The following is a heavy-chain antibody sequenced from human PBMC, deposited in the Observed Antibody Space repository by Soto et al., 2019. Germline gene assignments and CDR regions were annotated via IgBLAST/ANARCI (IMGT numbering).Heavy chain of an antibody. CDR1: GASISGSYCY. V-gene: IGHV4-39*01. CDR2: VFYTGFT. D-gene: IGHD1-20*01. Sequence: SETLSLTCAVSGASISGSYCYFSWLLHSPGKGPEWIGSVFYTGFTSYNPSLESRVSVSVDTSKSQFSLKLSAVTAADTAVYYCATSQKGYNWNYFDHWGQGALVTVSS. J-gene: IGHJ4*02. CDR3: ATSQKGYNWNYFDH.